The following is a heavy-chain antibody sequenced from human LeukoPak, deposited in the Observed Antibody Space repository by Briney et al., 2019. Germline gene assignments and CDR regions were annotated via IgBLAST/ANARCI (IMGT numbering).Heavy chain of an antibody. CDR2: IIPIFGTA. Sequence: SVKVSCKASGGTFSSYAISWVRQAPGQGLEWMGRIIPIFGTANYAQKFQGRVTITTDESTSTAYMELSSLRSEDTAVYYCARPSYYYDSSGYPALDAFDIWGQGTMVTVSS. D-gene: IGHD3-22*01. V-gene: IGHV1-69*05. CDR1: GGTFSSYA. CDR3: ARPSYYYDSSGYPALDAFDI. J-gene: IGHJ3*02.